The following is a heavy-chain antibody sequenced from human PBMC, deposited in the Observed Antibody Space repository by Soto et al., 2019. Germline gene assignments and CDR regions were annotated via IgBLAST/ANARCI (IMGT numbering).Heavy chain of an antibody. CDR2: ISYDGSNK. CDR3: AKDQGGGGSSSDY. Sequence: QVQLVESGGGVVQPGRSLRLSCAASGFTFSSYGMHWVRQAPGKGLEWVAVISYDGSNKHYGDSAKGRFTLSRDNSKNTLYLQMNSQRAEDTAVYYCAKDQGGGGSSSDYWGQGTLVTVSS. CDR1: GFTFSSYG. V-gene: IGHV3-30*18. D-gene: IGHD3-16*01. J-gene: IGHJ4*02.